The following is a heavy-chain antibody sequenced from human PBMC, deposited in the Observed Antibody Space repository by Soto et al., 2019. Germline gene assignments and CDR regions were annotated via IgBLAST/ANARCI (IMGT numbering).Heavy chain of an antibody. D-gene: IGHD6-13*01. CDR1: GFTFSSYW. J-gene: IGHJ6*02. CDR2: IKQDGSEK. CDR3: ATGEQLARNYYYYYGMDV. Sequence: TGGSLRLSCAASGFTFSSYWMSWVRQAPGKGLEWVANIKQDGSEKYYVDSVKGRFTISRDNAKNSLYLQMNSLRAEDTAVYYCATGEQLARNYYYYYGMDVWGQGTTVTVSS. V-gene: IGHV3-7*01.